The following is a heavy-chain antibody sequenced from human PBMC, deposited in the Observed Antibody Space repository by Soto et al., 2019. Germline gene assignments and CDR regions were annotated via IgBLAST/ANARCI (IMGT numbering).Heavy chain of an antibody. J-gene: IGHJ3*02. CDR2: ISSSSYI. D-gene: IGHD3-22*01. CDR1: GFTFSSYS. CDR3: ARDIVTMIENAFDI. V-gene: IGHV3-21*01. Sequence: GGSLRLSCAASGFTFSSYSMNWVRQAPGKGLEWVSSISSSSYIYYADSVKGRFTISRDNAKNSLYLQMNSLRAEDTAVYYCARDIVTMIENAFDIWGQGTMVTVSS.